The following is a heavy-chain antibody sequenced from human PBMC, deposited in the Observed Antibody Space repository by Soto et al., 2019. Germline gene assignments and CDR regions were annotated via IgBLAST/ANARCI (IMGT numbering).Heavy chain of an antibody. Sequence: EVQLVESGGGLVQPGGSLRLSCATSGFILSDCAMNWVRQAPGKGLEWVSYISSSSSVIDYADSVKGRFTVSRDNARNSLYLQMNSLRAEDTAVYYCARDLSWGSNWYYYMDVWGKGTTSPSP. V-gene: IGHV3-48*01. D-gene: IGHD7-27*01. CDR3: ARDLSWGSNWYYYMDV. CDR1: GFILSDCA. CDR2: ISSSSSVI. J-gene: IGHJ6*03.